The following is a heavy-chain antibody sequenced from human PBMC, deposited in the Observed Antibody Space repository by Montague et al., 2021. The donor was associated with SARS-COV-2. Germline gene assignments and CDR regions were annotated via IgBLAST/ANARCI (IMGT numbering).Heavy chain of an antibody. Sequence: SETLSLTCTVSGGSISSSIYYWGWIRQPPGKGLEWIGSIYYSGSTYYNPSLKSRVTISVDTSKNQFSLKLSAVTAADTAVYYCAREWTPLEIATIDYYGMDVWGQGTTVTVSS. CDR2: IYYSGST. CDR1: GGSISSSIYY. V-gene: IGHV4-39*07. D-gene: IGHD5-24*01. CDR3: AREWTPLEIATIDYYGMDV. J-gene: IGHJ6*02.